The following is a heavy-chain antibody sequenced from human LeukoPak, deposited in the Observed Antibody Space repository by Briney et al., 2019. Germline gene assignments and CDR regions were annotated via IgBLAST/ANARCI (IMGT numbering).Heavy chain of an antibody. CDR2: ISAYNGNT. J-gene: IGHJ6*02. CDR1: GYTFTNYG. D-gene: IGHD3-9*01. CDR3: ARVPFDILTFGWYYGMDV. V-gene: IGHV1-18*01. Sequence: ASVKVPCKASGYTFTNYGISWVRQAPGQGLEWMGWISAYNGNTNYAQKLQGRVTMTTDTSTSTAYMELRSLRSDDTAVYYCARVPFDILTFGWYYGMDVWGQGTTVTVSS.